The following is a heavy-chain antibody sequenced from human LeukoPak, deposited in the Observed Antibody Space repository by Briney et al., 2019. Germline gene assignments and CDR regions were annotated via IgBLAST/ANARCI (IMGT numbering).Heavy chain of an antibody. D-gene: IGHD2-8*01. CDR3: ARSLGYCTSNVCYLKY. Sequence: GASVKVSCKASGGTFSNYVITWVRQAPGQGLEWMGGIIPIFGTANYAQKFQGRVTITADKSTSIAYMELSSLRSEDTAVYYCARSLGYCTSNVCYLKYWGQGTLVTVSS. V-gene: IGHV1-69*06. CDR2: IIPIFGTA. J-gene: IGHJ4*02. CDR1: GGTFSNYV.